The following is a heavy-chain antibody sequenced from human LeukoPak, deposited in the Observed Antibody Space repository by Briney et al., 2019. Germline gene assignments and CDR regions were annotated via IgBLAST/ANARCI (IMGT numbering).Heavy chain of an antibody. CDR3: ARWNDAFDI. Sequence: PGGSLRLSCAASGLTFGSDWMHWVRQAPGKGLVWVLGINFGGSTKYADAVKGRFAISRDNAKNTLDLQMNSLSAEDTAIYYCARWNDAFDIWGQGTLVTVSS. CDR1: GLTFGSDW. J-gene: IGHJ3*02. CDR2: INFGGST. V-gene: IGHV3-74*01. D-gene: IGHD1-1*01.